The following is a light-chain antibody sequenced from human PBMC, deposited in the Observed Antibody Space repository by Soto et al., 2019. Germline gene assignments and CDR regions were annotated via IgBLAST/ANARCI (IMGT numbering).Light chain of an antibody. V-gene: IGKV3-15*01. CDR3: QQYNNWPHT. CDR1: QSVSSK. CDR2: GVS. Sequence: EFVLTQSPGTLSSSPGERATLSCRASQSVSSKLAWFQQKPGQAPSLLIYGVSTRATGVPVRFSGSGSGTEFTLTINSLQSEDFAVYYCQQYNNWPHTFGQGTKVDIK. J-gene: IGKJ2*01.